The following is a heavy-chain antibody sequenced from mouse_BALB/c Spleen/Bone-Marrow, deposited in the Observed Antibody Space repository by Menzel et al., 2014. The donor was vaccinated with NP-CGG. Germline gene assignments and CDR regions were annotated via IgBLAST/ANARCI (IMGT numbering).Heavy chain of an antibody. CDR1: GFTFSSFG. D-gene: IGHD4-1*01. J-gene: IGHJ2*01. Sequence: VKLVESGGGLVQPGGSRKLSCAASGFTFSSFGMHWVRQAPEKGLEWVAYISSGSRTIYYADTVKGRFTISRDNPKNTLFLQMTGLRSEDTAMYYCTRGGNWEDFDYWGQGTTLTVSS. CDR3: TRGGNWEDFDY. V-gene: IGHV5-17*02. CDR2: ISSGSRTI.